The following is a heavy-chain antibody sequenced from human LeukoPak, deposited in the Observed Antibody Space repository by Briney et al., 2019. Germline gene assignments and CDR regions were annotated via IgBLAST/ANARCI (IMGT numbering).Heavy chain of an antibody. D-gene: IGHD3-10*01. CDR3: ARARRYGSGRFDAFDI. Sequence: SETLSLTCAVYGGSFSGYYWSWIRQPPAKGLEWIGEINHSGSTNYNPSLKSRVTISVDTSKNQFSLKLSSVTAADTAVYYCARARRYGSGRFDAFDIWGQGTMVTVSS. CDR2: INHSGST. CDR1: GGSFSGYY. V-gene: IGHV4-34*01. J-gene: IGHJ3*02.